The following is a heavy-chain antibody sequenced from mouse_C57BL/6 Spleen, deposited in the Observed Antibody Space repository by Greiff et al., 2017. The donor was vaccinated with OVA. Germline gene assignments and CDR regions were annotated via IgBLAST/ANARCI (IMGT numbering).Heavy chain of an antibody. CDR2: IDPNSGGT. Sequence: QVQLKQPGAELVKPGASVKLSCKASGYTFTSYWMHWVKQRPGRGLEWIGRIDPNSGGTKYNEKFKSKATLTVDKPSSTAYMQLSSLTSEDSAVYYCARWGTVVPMDYWGQGTSVTVSS. V-gene: IGHV1-72*01. D-gene: IGHD1-1*01. J-gene: IGHJ4*01. CDR3: ARWGTVVPMDY. CDR1: GYTFTSYW.